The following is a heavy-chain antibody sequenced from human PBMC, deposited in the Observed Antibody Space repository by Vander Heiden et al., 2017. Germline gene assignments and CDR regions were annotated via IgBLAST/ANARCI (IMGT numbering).Heavy chain of an antibody. D-gene: IGHD4-4*01. Sequence: GGSLRLSCAASGFTFSSYSTNWVRQAPGKGLEWVSCISSSSSTIYYADSVKGRFTISRDNAKNSLYLQMNSLRDEDTAVYYCARTPTVTTKTQGYGMDVWGQGTTVTVSS. CDR1: GFTFSSYS. V-gene: IGHV3-48*02. J-gene: IGHJ6*02. CDR3: ARTPTVTTKTQGYGMDV. CDR2: ISSSSSTI.